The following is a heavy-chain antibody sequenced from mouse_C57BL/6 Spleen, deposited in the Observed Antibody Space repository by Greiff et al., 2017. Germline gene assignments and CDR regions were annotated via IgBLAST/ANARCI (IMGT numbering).Heavy chain of an antibody. CDR3: ARQRTEGTHFDY. J-gene: IGHJ2*01. Sequence: DVHLVESGGDLVKPGGSLKLSCAASGFTFSSYGMSWVRQTPDKRLEWVATISSGGSYTHYPDSVKGRFTISRDNAKNTLYLQMRSLKSEDTAMYYCARQRTEGTHFDYWGQGTTHTVSS. D-gene: IGHD3-3*01. CDR1: GFTFSSYG. V-gene: IGHV5-6*01. CDR2: ISSGGSYT.